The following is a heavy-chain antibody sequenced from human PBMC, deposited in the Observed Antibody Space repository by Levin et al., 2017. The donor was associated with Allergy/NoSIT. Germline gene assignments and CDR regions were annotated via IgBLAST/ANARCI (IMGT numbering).Heavy chain of an antibody. CDR3: ARNEYSTYFYYMDV. CDR1: GGSINSGGNY. D-gene: IGHD4-11*01. CDR2: IHYSGTT. Sequence: SETLSLTCSVSGGSINSGGNYWSWIRQHPGTGLEWIGYIHYSGTTYSNPSLKSRVTISVDTSENQFSLSLRSVTAADPAVYCRARNEYSTYFYYMDVWGKGTTVTVSS. V-gene: IGHV4-31*03. J-gene: IGHJ6*03.